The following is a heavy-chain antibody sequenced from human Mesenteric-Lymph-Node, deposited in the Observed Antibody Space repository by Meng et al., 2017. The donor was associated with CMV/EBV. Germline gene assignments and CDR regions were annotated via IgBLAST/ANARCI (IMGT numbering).Heavy chain of an antibody. CDR2: FDPEDGPDDGQT. V-gene: IGHV1-24*01. J-gene: IGHJ5*02. Sequence: ASVKVSCKVSGYTLTELSMHWVRQAPGKGLEWMGGFDPEDGPDDGQTIYAQKFQGRVTMTEDTSTDTAYMELRSLRSEDTAVYYCATVSTGTGAWFDAWGQGTLVTVSS. D-gene: IGHD1-1*01. CDR1: GYTLTELS. CDR3: ATVSTGTGAWFDA.